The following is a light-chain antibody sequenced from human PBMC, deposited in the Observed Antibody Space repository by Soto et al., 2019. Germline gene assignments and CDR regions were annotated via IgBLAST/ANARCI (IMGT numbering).Light chain of an antibody. CDR3: SSYTTSSIWL. V-gene: IGLV2-8*01. J-gene: IGLJ3*02. CDR1: SSDVGGNKF. Sequence: QSALTQPPSASGSPGQSVTISCTGTSSDVGGNKFVSWYQQHPGKAPRLIIYEVNRRPSGVPDRFSGSKSGNTASLTISGLQAEDAAAYYCSSYTTSSIWLFGGGTKVTVL. CDR2: EVN.